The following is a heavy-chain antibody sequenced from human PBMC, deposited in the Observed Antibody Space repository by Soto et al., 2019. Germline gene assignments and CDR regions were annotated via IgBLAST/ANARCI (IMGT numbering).Heavy chain of an antibody. CDR2: IYYSGST. Sequence: SETLSLTCTVSGGSISSGGYYWSWIRQHPGKGLEWIGYIYYSGSTYYNPSLKSRVTISVDTSKNQFSLKLSSVTAADTAVYYCARVRKGLRGLFDYWGQGTLVTVSS. CDR3: ARVRKGLRGLFDY. V-gene: IGHV4-31*03. J-gene: IGHJ4*02. CDR1: GGSISSGGYY. D-gene: IGHD4-17*01.